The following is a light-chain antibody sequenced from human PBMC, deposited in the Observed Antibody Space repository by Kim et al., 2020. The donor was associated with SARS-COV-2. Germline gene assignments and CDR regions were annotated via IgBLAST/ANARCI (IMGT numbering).Light chain of an antibody. Sequence: SSELTQDPAVSVALGQTVKITCQGDSLRSYYASWYQQKPGQAPVLVIYDHNKRPSGIPGRFSGSTSGNTGSLTITGAQAEDEADYYCNSRDSSGNQLVFGGGTQLTVL. J-gene: IGLJ3*02. CDR1: SLRSYY. V-gene: IGLV3-19*01. CDR3: NSRDSSGNQLV. CDR2: DHN.